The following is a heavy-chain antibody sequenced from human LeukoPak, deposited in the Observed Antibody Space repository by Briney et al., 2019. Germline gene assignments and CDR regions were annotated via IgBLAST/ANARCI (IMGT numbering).Heavy chain of an antibody. Sequence: SQTLSLTCAVSGGSISSDTYSWSWIRQPPGKGLEWIGYIHHSGNTYYNPSLKSRVTISVDTSKNQFSLKLSSVTAADTAVYYCAGYNWNYELGFDYWGQGTLVTVSS. V-gene: IGHV4-30-2*01. D-gene: IGHD1-7*01. CDR2: IHHSGNT. CDR3: AGYNWNYELGFDY. J-gene: IGHJ4*02. CDR1: GGSISSDTYS.